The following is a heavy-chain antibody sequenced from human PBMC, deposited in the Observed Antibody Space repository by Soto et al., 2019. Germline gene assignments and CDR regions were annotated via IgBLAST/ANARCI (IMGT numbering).Heavy chain of an antibody. J-gene: IGHJ4*02. D-gene: IGHD3-16*02. Sequence: SETLSLTCAVSGGSISSSNWWSWVRQPPGKGLEWIGEIYHSGSTNYNPSLKSRVTISVGKSKNQFSLKLSSVTAADTAVYYCARSVADYVWGSYRSSNYFDYWGQGTLVTVSS. V-gene: IGHV4-4*02. CDR2: IYHSGST. CDR1: GGSISSSNW. CDR3: ARSVADYVWGSYRSSNYFDY.